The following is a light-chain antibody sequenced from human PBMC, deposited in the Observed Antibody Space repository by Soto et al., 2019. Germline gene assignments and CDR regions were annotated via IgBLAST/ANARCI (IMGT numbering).Light chain of an antibody. CDR2: GPS. Sequence: PGERVTLSCRASQSVAGSFLICYQLQPGQAPRLLIYGPSTRATGIPARLSGSGSGTEVTLTISSLKYEDFALYYCQQYNDWPRTVGQGTKV. CDR1: QSVAGSF. J-gene: IGKJ1*01. CDR3: QQYNDWPRT. V-gene: IGKV3-15*01.